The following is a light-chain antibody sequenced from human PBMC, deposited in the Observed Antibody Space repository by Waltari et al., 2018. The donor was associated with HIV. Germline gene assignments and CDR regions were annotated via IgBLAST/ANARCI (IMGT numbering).Light chain of an antibody. CDR1: SSDVGGNNY. V-gene: IGLV2-8*01. CDR2: EFY. Sequence: QSALTQPPSASGSPGQSVTISCNGPSSDVGGNNYVSWYQQYPGKAPRLMIYEFYKRPCGVPRRFSGSHAGNPASLTVSGLQAVDEANYYCRSYAGINTYVLCRGGTKLTVL. J-gene: IGLJ2*01. CDR3: RSYAGINTYVL.